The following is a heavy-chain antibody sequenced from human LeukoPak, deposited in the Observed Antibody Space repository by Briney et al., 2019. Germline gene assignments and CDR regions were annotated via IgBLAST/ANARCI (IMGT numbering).Heavy chain of an antibody. V-gene: IGHV4-39*02. CDR3: AREGCCGRGTNWFDP. CDR2: IYYSGST. J-gene: IGHJ5*02. Sequence: SETLSLTCTVSGGSISSSSYYWGWIRQPPGKGLEWIGSIYYSGSTYYNPSLKSRVTISVDTSKNQFSLKLSSVTAADTAVYYCAREGCCGRGTNWFDPGAREPWSPSPQ. D-gene: IGHD4/OR15-4a*01. CDR1: GGSISSSSYY.